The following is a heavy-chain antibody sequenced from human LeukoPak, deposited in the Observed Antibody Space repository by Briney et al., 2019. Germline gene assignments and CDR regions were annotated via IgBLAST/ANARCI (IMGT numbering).Heavy chain of an antibody. CDR3: ATDLLDS. CDR1: GFTFSNAW. Sequence: GGSLRLSCAASGFTFSNAWMRWVRQAPGKGLEWVGRIKRKGDDGTTDYAAPVKGRFTILRDDSKRTVYLQMNSLRAEDTALYYCATDLLDSWGQKTLVTVSS. J-gene: IGHJ5*01. CDR2: IKRKGDDGTT. V-gene: IGHV3-15*01.